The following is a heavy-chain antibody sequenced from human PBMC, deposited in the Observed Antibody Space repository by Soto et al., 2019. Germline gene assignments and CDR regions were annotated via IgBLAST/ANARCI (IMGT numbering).Heavy chain of an antibody. CDR1: GYTFTSYG. V-gene: IGHV1-18*04. Sequence: GASVKVSCTASGYTFTSYGISWVRQAPGQGLEWMGWISAYNGHTNYAQKLQGRVTMTTDTTTSTAYMELRSLRSDDTAVYYCARDFPRGLGDYYESSGYYRFGYWGQGNLVTVSS. D-gene: IGHD3-22*01. CDR3: ARDFPRGLGDYYESSGYYRFGY. J-gene: IGHJ4*02. CDR2: ISAYNGHT.